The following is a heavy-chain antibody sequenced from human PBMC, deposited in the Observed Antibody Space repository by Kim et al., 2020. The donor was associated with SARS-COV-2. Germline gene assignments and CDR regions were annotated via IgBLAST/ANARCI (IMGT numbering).Heavy chain of an antibody. D-gene: IGHD2-2*02. CDR3: ARTGGCSSTNCYTAYNWFDP. Sequence: SVKVSCKASGGTFSSYAIIWVRQAPGQGLEWMGGIIPIFGTANYAQKFQGRVTITADESTSTAYMELSSLRSEDTAVYYCARTGGCSSTNCYTAYNWFDPSGAGTPGTLSS. V-gene: IGHV1-69*13. CDR1: GGTFSSYA. CDR2: IIPIFGTA. J-gene: IGHJ5*02.